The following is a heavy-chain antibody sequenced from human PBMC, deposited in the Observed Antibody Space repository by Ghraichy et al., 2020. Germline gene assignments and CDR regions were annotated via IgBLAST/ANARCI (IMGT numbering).Heavy chain of an antibody. CDR1: GGSITSSHYY. J-gene: IGHJ5*02. V-gene: IGHV4-39*01. D-gene: IGHD4-17*01. CDR3: ARSSLTVTYTTNWFDP. Sequence: SETLSLTCTVSGGSITSSHYYWGWIRQPPGKGLEWIGSIYYSGSTYYSPSLKSRVTISVDTSKNQFSLKVSSVTAADTAIYFCARSSLTVTYTTNWFDPWGQGTLVIVSS. CDR2: IYYSGST.